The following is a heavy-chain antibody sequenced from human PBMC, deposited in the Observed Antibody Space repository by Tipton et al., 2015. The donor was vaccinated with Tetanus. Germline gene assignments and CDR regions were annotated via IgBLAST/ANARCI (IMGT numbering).Heavy chain of an antibody. J-gene: IGHJ4*02. V-gene: IGHV4-4*02. CDR3: AGLYYYDSASYPLY. D-gene: IGHD3-10*01. CDR1: GGSIDSINW. Sequence: TLSLTCAVSGGSIDSINWWSWVRQPPGQGLEWIGETPDSGYTNYNPSLKSRVTISVDTSKNQFSLRLRSVTAADTAVFYCAGLYYYDSASYPLYWGQGTLVTVSS. CDR2: TPDSGYT.